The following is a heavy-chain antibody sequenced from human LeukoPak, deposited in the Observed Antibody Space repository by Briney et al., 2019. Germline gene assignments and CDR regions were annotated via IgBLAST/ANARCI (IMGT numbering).Heavy chain of an antibody. Sequence: GGSLRLSCAAPGFTLSAYAMSWVRQAPGKGLEWVSALRGADERTYYADSVKGRFTISRDLSKNTLSLQMNSLRAEDSALYYCVRSTRYRNFDYWGQGTLVTVSS. CDR2: LRGADERT. CDR3: VRSTRYRNFDY. V-gene: IGHV3-23*01. J-gene: IGHJ4*02. D-gene: IGHD5-18*01. CDR1: GFTLSAYA.